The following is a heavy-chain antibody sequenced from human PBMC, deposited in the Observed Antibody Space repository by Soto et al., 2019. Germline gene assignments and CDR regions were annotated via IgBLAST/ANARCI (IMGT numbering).Heavy chain of an antibody. D-gene: IGHD3-9*01. CDR2: IIPIFGTA. Sequence: ASVKVSCKASGGTFSSYAISWVRQAPGQGLEWMGGIIPIFGTANYAQKFQGRVTITADESTSTAYMELSSLRSEDTAVYYCARESRDGLRYFDWLPIAGFDPWGQGTLVTVSS. CDR3: ARESRDGLRYFDWLPIAGFDP. V-gene: IGHV1-69*13. CDR1: GGTFSSYA. J-gene: IGHJ5*02.